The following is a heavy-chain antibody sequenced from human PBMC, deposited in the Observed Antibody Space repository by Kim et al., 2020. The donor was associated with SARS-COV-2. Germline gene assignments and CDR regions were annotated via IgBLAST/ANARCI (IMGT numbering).Heavy chain of an antibody. CDR1: GYSFTSYW. V-gene: IGHV5-10-1*01. Sequence: GESLKISCKGSGYSFTSYWISWVRQMPGKGLEWMGRIDPSDSYTNYSPSFQGHVTISADKSISTAYLQWSSLKASDTAMYYCARHRPWGVIHPIKFDYWGQGTLVTVSS. D-gene: IGHD3-10*01. J-gene: IGHJ4*02. CDR3: ARHRPWGVIHPIKFDY. CDR2: IDPSDSYT.